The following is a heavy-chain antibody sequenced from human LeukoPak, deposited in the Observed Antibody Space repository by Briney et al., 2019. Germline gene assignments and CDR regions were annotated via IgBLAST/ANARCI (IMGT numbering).Heavy chain of an antibody. D-gene: IGHD3-10*01. J-gene: IGHJ4*02. CDR1: GCTFSSYG. V-gene: IGHV3-30*18. CDR3: AKDGITMVRGVIIKRRGNYFDY. CDR2: ISYDGSNK. Sequence: GRSLRLSCAASGCTFSSYGMHWVRQAPGKGLEWVAVISYDGSNKYYADSVKGRFTISRDNSKNTLYLQMNSLRAEDTAVYYCAKDGITMVRGVIIKRRGNYFDYWGQGTLVTVSS.